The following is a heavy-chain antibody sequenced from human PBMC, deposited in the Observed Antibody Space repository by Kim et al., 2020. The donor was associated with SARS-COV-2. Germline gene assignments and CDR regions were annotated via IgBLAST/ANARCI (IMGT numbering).Heavy chain of an antibody. CDR3: ARDTYYYDSSGTWGFDY. V-gene: IGHV7-4-1*02. CDR1: GYTFTSYA. Sequence: ASVKVSCKASGYTFTSYAMNWVRQAPGQGLEWMGWINTNTGNPTYAQGFTGRFVFSLDTSVSTAYLQISSLKAEDTAVYYCARDTYYYDSSGTWGFDYWGQGTLVTVSS. D-gene: IGHD3-22*01. J-gene: IGHJ4*02. CDR2: INTNTGNP.